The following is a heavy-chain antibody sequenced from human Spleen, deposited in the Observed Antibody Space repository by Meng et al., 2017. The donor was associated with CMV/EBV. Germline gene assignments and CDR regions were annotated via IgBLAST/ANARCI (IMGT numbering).Heavy chain of an antibody. CDR3: AVNLAAAGILGWFDP. CDR1: GGSISSSNW. J-gene: IGHJ5*02. V-gene: IGHV4-4*02. D-gene: IGHD6-13*01. CDR2: IYHSGST. Sequence: SGGSISSSNWWSWVRQPPGKGLEWIGEIYHSGSTNYNPSLKSRVTISVDKSKNQFSLKLNSVTAADTAVYYCAVNLAAAGILGWFDPWGQGTLVTVSS.